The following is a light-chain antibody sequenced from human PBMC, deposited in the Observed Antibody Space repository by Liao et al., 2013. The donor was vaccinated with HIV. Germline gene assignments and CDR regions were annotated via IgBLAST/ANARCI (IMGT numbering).Light chain of an antibody. Sequence: SYEVTQPPSVSVSPGQTAIITCSGDKLGDKNACWYQQKSGQSPVLVIYRDTKRPSGIPERFSGSNSGNTATLTISRVEAGDEADYYCQVWDNNSDHYVFGTGTQVTVL. J-gene: IGLJ1*01. CDR1: KLGDKN. CDR2: RDT. CDR3: QVWDNNSDHYV. V-gene: IGLV3-1*01.